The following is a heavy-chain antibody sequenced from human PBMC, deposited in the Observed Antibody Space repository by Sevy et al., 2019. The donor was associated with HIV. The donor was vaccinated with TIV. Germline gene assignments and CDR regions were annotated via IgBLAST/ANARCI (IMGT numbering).Heavy chain of an antibody. D-gene: IGHD3-9*01. CDR1: GFTFSRYA. CDR3: ARITQGGTIFSGMDV. J-gene: IGHJ6*02. CDR2: ISYDGSNK. V-gene: IGHV3-30*04. Sequence: GGSLRLSCAASGFTFSRYALHWVRQAPGKGLEWVAVISYDGSNKYSADSVKGRFTIFRDNSKNTLNLQMNSLGGEDTAVYYCARITQGGTIFSGMDVWGQGTTVTVSS.